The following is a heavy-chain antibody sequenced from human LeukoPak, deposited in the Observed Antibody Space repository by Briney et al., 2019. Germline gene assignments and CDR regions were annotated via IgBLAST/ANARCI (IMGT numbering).Heavy chain of an antibody. CDR3: AREDYYYMDV. CDR2: IKQDGSEK. Sequence: GGSLRLSCAASGFTFSDYYMSWIRQAPGKGLEWVANIKQDGSEKYYVDSVKGRFTISRDNAKNSLYLQMNSLRAEDTAVYYCAREDYYYMDVWGKGTTVTVSS. J-gene: IGHJ6*03. CDR1: GFTFSDYY. V-gene: IGHV3-7*01.